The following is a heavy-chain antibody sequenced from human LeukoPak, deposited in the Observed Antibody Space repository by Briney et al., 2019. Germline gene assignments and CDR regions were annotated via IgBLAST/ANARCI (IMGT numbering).Heavy chain of an antibody. CDR1: DDSMSGSTSNPTFY. Sequence: SETLSLTCTVSDDSMSGSTSNPTFYWSWIRQPAGKGLGWLGRIYTRGATNYNPSLKSRIAISIDVSKNQFYLHLTSVTAADTAVYYCARHVGFITMVRGVINNNWFDPWGQGTLVTVSS. CDR3: ARHVGFITMVRGVINNNWFDP. J-gene: IGHJ5*02. V-gene: IGHV4-61*02. D-gene: IGHD3-10*01. CDR2: IYTRGAT.